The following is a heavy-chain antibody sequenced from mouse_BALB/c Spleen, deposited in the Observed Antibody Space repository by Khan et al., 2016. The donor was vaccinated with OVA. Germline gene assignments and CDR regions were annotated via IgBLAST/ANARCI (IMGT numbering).Heavy chain of an antibody. CDR3: ASVYYGSSYGDAMDY. J-gene: IGHJ4*01. CDR2: ISSGSSTI. D-gene: IGHD1-1*01. Sequence: EVALVESGGGLVQPGGSRKLSCAASGFTFSSFGMHWVRQAPEKGLEWVAYISSGSSTIYYADTVKGRFNISRDNPQTTRFLQLTRRRSEDTAMYYCASVYYGSSYGDAMDYWGQGTSVTVSS. V-gene: IGHV5-17*02. CDR1: GFTFSSFG.